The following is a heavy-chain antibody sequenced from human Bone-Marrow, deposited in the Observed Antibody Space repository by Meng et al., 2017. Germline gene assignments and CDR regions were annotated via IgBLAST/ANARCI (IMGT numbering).Heavy chain of an antibody. D-gene: IGHD5-24*01. J-gene: IGHJ3*02. CDR2: IIPILGIA. Sequence: SVKVSCKPSGYNFPDYYIHWVRRAPGQGLEWMGRIIPILGIANYAQKFQGRVTITADKSTSTAYMELSSLRSEDTAVYYCARPNLGDGYSDAFDIWGQGTMVTVSS. V-gene: IGHV1-69*02. CDR3: ARPNLGDGYSDAFDI. CDR1: GYNFPDYY.